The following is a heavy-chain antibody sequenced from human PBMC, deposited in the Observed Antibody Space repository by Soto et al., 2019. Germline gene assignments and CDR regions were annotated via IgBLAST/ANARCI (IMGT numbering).Heavy chain of an antibody. V-gene: IGHV1-69*01. CDR1: GGTFSSYA. Sequence: QVQLVQSGAEVKKPGSSVKVSCKASGGTFSSYAISWVRQAPGQGLEWMGGIIPIVGTANYAQKFQGRVTITADESTSTAYRELSSLISEDTAVYYCARSRVTYYYDRSAFDIWGQGTMVTVSS. CDR2: IIPIVGTA. J-gene: IGHJ3*02. CDR3: ARSRVTYYYDRSAFDI. D-gene: IGHD3-22*01.